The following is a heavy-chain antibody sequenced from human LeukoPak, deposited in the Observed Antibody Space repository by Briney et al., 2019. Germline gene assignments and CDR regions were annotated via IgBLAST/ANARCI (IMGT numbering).Heavy chain of an antibody. V-gene: IGHV4-34*01. CDR1: GGSFSGYY. Sequence: PSETLSLTCAVYGGSFSGYYWSWIRQPPGKGLEWIGEINHSGSTNYNPSLKSRVTISVDTSKNQFSLKLSSVTAADTAVYYCARWANTGYSHASNWFDPWGQGTLVTVSS. J-gene: IGHJ5*02. CDR3: ARWANTGYSHASNWFDP. D-gene: IGHD5-18*01. CDR2: INHSGST.